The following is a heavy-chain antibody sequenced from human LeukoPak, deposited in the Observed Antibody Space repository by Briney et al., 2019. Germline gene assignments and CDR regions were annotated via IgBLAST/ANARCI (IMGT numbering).Heavy chain of an antibody. D-gene: IGHD6-19*01. CDR2: IIPIFGTA. Sequence: GSSVKVSCKASGGTFSSYAISWVRQAPGQGLEWMGGIIPIFGTANYAQKFQGRVTITADESTSTAYMELSSLRSEDTAVYYCARDRMLDSSGWSDYYYYGMDVWGQGTTVTVSS. CDR1: GGTFSSYA. J-gene: IGHJ6*02. CDR3: ARDRMLDSSGWSDYYYYGMDV. V-gene: IGHV1-69*01.